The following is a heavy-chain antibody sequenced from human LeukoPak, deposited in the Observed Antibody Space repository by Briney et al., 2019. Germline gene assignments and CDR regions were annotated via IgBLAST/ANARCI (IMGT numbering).Heavy chain of an antibody. J-gene: IGHJ4*02. D-gene: IGHD3-22*01. Sequence: PSETLSLTCAVYGGSFSGYYWSWIRQPPGKGLEWIGEINHSGSTNYNPSLKSQVTISVDTSKNQFSLKLSSVTAADTAVYYCARVNDSSGGDYWGQGTLVTVSS. CDR2: INHSGST. CDR1: GGSFSGYY. CDR3: ARVNDSSGGDY. V-gene: IGHV4-34*01.